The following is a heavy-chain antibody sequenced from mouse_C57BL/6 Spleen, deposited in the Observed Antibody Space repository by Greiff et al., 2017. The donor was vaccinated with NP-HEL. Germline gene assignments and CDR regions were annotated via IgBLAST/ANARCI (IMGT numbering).Heavy chain of an antibody. D-gene: IGHD3-2*02. CDR1: GFAFSDYG. V-gene: IGHV5-17*01. CDR3: ARGTAQASLFAY. CDR2: ISSGSSTI. J-gene: IGHJ3*01. Sequence: EVKLMESGGGLVKPGGSLKLSCAASGFAFSDYGMHWVRQAPEKGLEWVAYISSGSSTIYYADTVKGRFTISRDNAKNTLFLQMTSLRSEDTAMYYCARGTAQASLFAYWGQGTLVTVSA.